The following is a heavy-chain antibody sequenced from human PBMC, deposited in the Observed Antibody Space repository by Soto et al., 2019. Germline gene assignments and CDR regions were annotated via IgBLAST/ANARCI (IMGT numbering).Heavy chain of an antibody. Sequence: QVQLVQSGAEVKKPGASVKVSCKASGYTFTSYDINWVRQATGQGLEWMGWMNPNSGNTGYAQKFRGRVTMTRNTSISTAYMELSSLRSEDTAVYYGPRERTGTTSMDVWGQGTTVTVSS. CDR2: MNPNSGNT. CDR3: PRERTGTTSMDV. J-gene: IGHJ6*02. D-gene: IGHD1-1*01. V-gene: IGHV1-8*01. CDR1: GYTFTSYD.